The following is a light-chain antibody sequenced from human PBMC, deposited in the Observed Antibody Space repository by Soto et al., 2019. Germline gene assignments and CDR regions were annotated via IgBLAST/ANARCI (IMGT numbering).Light chain of an antibody. CDR1: RSASSSY. Sequence: EIVLTQSPGTLSLSPGERATVSCRASRSASSSYFAWYQQKPGQAPRLLISGTSNRATGIPDRFSGSGSGTDFTLTINRLEPEDFAVYYCQHYARSVGTFGQGTRVEIK. V-gene: IGKV3-20*01. CDR3: QHYARSVGT. CDR2: GTS. J-gene: IGKJ1*01.